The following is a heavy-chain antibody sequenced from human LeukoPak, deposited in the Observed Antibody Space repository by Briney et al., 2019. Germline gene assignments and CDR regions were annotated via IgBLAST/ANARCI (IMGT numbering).Heavy chain of an antibody. CDR3: ARCTTGTTEIDY. CDR2: ISYDGSNK. CDR1: GFTFSSYV. J-gene: IGHJ4*02. V-gene: IGHV3-30-3*01. Sequence: GGSLRLSCAASGFTFSSYVMHWVRQAPGKGLEWVAVISYDGSNKYYADSVKGRFTISRDNSKNTLYLQMNSLRAEDTAVYYCARCTTGTTEIDYWGQGTLVTVSS. D-gene: IGHD1-1*01.